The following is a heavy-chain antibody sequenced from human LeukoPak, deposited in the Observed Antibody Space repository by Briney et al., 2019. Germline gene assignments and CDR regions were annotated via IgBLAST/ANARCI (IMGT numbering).Heavy chain of an antibody. CDR3: ARRAGAYSHPYDY. V-gene: IGHV3-53*01. D-gene: IGHD4/OR15-4a*01. Sequence: GGSLRLSCAASGLTVSSNSMSWVRQAPGKGLEWVSFIYSGGSTYYADSVKGRFTISIDNSKNTLYLQMNSLRADDTAVYYCARRAGAYSHPYDYWGQGTLVTVSS. CDR1: GLTVSSNS. CDR2: IYSGGST. J-gene: IGHJ4*02.